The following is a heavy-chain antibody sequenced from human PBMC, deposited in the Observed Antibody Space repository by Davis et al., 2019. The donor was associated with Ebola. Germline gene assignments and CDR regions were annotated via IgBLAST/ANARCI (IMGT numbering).Heavy chain of an antibody. CDR3: ARDLRLEGAFDI. J-gene: IGHJ3*02. V-gene: IGHV1-69*06. D-gene: IGHD4-11*01. CDR1: GGTFSSYA. Sequence: SVKVSCKASGGTFSSYAISWVRQAPGQGLEWMGGIIPIFGTANYAQKFQGRVTITADKSTSTAYMELSSLRSEDTAVYYCARDLRLEGAFDIWGQGTMVTVSS. CDR2: IIPIFGTA.